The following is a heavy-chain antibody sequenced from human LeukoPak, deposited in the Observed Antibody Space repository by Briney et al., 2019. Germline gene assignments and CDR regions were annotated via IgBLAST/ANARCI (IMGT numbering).Heavy chain of an antibody. J-gene: IGHJ5*02. V-gene: IGHV1-8*01. CDR3: VRDGEGVAISVHYWFDP. CDR2: MNPNNGNT. CDR1: GFTFTSYD. Sequence: ASVKVSCKASGFTFTSYDINWVRQASGQGLEWMGWMNPNNGNTGYAQKFQGRVTMTRDTSISTAYMELRGLRSEDTAVYYCVRDGEGVAISVHYWFDPWGQGTLVTVSS. D-gene: IGHD3-10*01.